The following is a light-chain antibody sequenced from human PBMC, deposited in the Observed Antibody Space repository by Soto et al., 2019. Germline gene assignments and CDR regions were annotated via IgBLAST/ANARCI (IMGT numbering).Light chain of an antibody. CDR1: SSNIGAGYD. J-gene: IGLJ1*01. Sequence: QSVVAQPPLVSGAPGQKVTISCTGSSSNIGAGYDLHWYQQLPGTAPKLLLYGNSNRPSGVPDRFSGSKSGTSASLAITGLQAEDEADYYCQSYDSSLSAYVFGTGTKLTVL. CDR3: QSYDSSLSAYV. V-gene: IGLV1-40*01. CDR2: GNS.